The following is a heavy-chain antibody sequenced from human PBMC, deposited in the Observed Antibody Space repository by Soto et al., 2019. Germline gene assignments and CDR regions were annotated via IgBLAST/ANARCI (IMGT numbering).Heavy chain of an antibody. V-gene: IGHV3-73*01. CDR2: IRSKANSYAT. J-gene: IGHJ6*03. CDR1: GFTFSGSA. D-gene: IGHD3-9*01. CDR3: TRILSGSELKDDYYYYYMDV. Sequence: GGSLRLSCAASGFTFSGSAMHWVRQASGKGLEWVGRIRSKANSYATAYAASVKGRFTISRDDSKNTAYLQMNSLKTEDTAVYYCTRILSGSELKDDYYYYYMDVWGKGTTVTVSS.